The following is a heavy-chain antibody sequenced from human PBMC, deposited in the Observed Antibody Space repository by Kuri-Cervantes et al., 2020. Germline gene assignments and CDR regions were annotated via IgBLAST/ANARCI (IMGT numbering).Heavy chain of an antibody. D-gene: IGHD4-11*01. J-gene: IGHJ4*02. CDR2: ISYDGSNK. V-gene: IGHV3-30-3*01. Sequence: GESLKISCAASGFTFSSYAMHWVRQAPGKGLEWVAVISYDGSNKYYADSVKGRFTISRDNSKNTLYLQMKSLRAEDTAVYYCANHDYGNPRADYWGKGTLVTVSS. CDR1: GFTFSSYA. CDR3: ANHDYGNPRADY.